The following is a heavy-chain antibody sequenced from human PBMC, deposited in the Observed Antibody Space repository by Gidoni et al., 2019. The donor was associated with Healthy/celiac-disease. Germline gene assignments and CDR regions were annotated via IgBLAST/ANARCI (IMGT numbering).Heavy chain of an antibody. CDR1: GFPFSSYE. D-gene: IGHD3-10*01. Sequence: EVQLVESGGGLVRPGGSLRLSCAASGFPFSSYEMTWVRQAPGKGLEWVSYISSSGSTIYYADSVKGRFTISRDNAKNSLYLQMNSLRAEDTAVYYCAREGRFGVGIYYYYYGMDVWGQGTTVTVSS. V-gene: IGHV3-48*03. CDR2: ISSSGSTI. J-gene: IGHJ6*02. CDR3: AREGRFGVGIYYYYYGMDV.